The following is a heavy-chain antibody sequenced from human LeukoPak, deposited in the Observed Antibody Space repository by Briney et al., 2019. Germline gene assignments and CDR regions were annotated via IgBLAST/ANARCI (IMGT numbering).Heavy chain of an antibody. J-gene: IGHJ5*02. CDR2: IYTSGST. CDR1: GASISSGEYY. Sequence: SETLSLTCTVSGASISSGEYYWSWIRQPAGKGLEWIGRIYTSGSTNYNPSLKSRVTISVDTSKNQFSLKLSSVTAADTAMYYCAREAYDVLTSDWFVPWGQGTLVTVSS. D-gene: IGHD3-9*01. V-gene: IGHV4-61*02. CDR3: AREAYDVLTSDWFVP.